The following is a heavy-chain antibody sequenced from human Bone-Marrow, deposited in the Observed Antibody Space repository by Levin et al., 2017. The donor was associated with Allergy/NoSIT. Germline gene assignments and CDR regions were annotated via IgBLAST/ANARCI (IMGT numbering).Heavy chain of an antibody. D-gene: IGHD5-12*01. V-gene: IGHV3-43*01. J-gene: IGHJ5*02. CDR1: RFHFDGYS. CDR2: ISWDGGST. Sequence: LSLTCAASRFHFDGYSMHWVRQAPGKGLEWVSSISWDGGSTHYVDSVEGRFTISRDNTKNSLYLQMNSLRSEDTALYYCAKAYSGYDWWFDPWGQGTLVTVSS. CDR3: AKAYSGYDWWFDP.